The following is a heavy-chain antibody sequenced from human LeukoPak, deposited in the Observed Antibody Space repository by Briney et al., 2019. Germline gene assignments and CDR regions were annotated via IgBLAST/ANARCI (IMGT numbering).Heavy chain of an antibody. CDR2: ISGSGGST. CDR3: AKTGGKYQLPGRYYFDY. V-gene: IGHV3-23*01. J-gene: IGHJ4*02. CDR1: GFTFSSYA. D-gene: IGHD2-2*01. Sequence: PGGSLRLSCAASGFTFSSYAMSWVRQAPGKGLEWVSAISGSGGSTYYADSVKGRFTISRDNSKNPLYLQMNSLRAEDTAVYYCAKTGGKYQLPGRYYFDYWGREPWSPSPQ.